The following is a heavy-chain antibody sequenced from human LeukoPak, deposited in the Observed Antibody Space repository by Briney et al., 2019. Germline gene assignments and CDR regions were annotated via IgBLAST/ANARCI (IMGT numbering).Heavy chain of an antibody. CDR3: AKGYSSSPNDAFDF. CDR1: GFTFDDYA. CDR2: ISWNSGSI. Sequence: GGSLRLSCAASGFTFDDYAMHWVRQAPGKGLEWVSGISWNSGSIGYADSVKGRFTISRDYTRDSLYLQMSSLRAEDMGLYYCAKGYSSSPNDAFDFWGQGTVVTVSS. V-gene: IGHV3-9*03. D-gene: IGHD6-13*01. J-gene: IGHJ3*01.